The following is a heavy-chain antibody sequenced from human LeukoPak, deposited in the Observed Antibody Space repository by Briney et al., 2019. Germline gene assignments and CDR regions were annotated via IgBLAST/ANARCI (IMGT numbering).Heavy chain of an antibody. CDR3: ARYPGYYYDTDY. Sequence: GGSLRLSCAASGFTFSNNAMSWVRQAPGKGLEWVTTISTGGGGTYYADSVKGRFTISRDNSKNTLYLQMNSLRAEDTAVYYCARYPGYYYDTDYWGQGTLVTVSS. CDR2: ISTGGGGT. CDR1: GFTFSNNA. V-gene: IGHV3-23*01. J-gene: IGHJ4*02. D-gene: IGHD3-22*01.